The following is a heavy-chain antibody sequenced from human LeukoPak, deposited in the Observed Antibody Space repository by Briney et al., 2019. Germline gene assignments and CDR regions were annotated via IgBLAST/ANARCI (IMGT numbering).Heavy chain of an antibody. Sequence: GGSLGLSCAASGFTFDDNGMSWVRQAPGKGLEWVSGINWNGGSTGYVDSVKGRFTISRDNAKNSLYLQMNSLRAEDTALYYCAREMYSSGWLNAFDIWGQGTMF. CDR1: GFTFDDNG. CDR2: INWNGGST. D-gene: IGHD6-19*01. J-gene: IGHJ3*02. CDR3: AREMYSSGWLNAFDI. V-gene: IGHV3-20*04.